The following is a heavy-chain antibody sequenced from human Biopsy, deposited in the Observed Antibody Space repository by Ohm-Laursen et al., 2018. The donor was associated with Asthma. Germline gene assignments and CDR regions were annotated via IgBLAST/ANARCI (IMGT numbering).Heavy chain of an antibody. V-gene: IGHV4-39*01. Sequence: VTLSLTCTVSGCSMSSSSYYWGWIRQPPGKGLEWMGSISYTGSAYHNPSLKSRVTISEDTSKNHFSLKLSSVTAADTAVYYCARHWDWGSFFDYWGQGTPVTVSS. CDR3: ARHWDWGSFFDY. CDR2: ISYTGSA. D-gene: IGHD7-27*01. J-gene: IGHJ4*02. CDR1: GCSMSSSSYY.